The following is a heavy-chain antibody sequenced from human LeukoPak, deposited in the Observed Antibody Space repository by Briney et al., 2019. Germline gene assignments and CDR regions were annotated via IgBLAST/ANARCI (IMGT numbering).Heavy chain of an antibody. J-gene: IGHJ4*02. V-gene: IGHV3-23*01. D-gene: IGHD3-10*01. CDR3: AKVADYYGSGSCDY. Sequence: GGSLRLSCAASGFTFSSYPMSWVRQAPGKGLEWVSAISGSGGSTYYADSVKGRFTISRDNSKNTLYLQMNSLRAEDTAVYYCAKVADYYGSGSCDYWGQGTLVTVSS. CDR2: ISGSGGST. CDR1: GFTFSSYP.